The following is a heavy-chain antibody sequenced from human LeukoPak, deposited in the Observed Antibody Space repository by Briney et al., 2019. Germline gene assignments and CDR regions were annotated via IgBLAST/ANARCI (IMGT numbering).Heavy chain of an antibody. CDR3: ARHLPIAAAGVDY. Sequence: SETLSLTCTVSGDSISSSSCYWGWIRQPPGKGLEWIGSIYYTGNIYNNPSLRSRLTISVDTSKNQFSLNLDSVTAADTAVYYCARHLPIAAAGVDYWGQGTLVTVSS. J-gene: IGHJ4*02. V-gene: IGHV4-39*01. CDR1: GDSISSSSCY. CDR2: IYYTGNI. D-gene: IGHD6-13*01.